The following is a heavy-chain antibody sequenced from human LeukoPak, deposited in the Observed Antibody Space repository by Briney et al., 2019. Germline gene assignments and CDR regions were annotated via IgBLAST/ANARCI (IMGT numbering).Heavy chain of an antibody. CDR1: GGPFSGYY. V-gene: IGHV4-34*01. D-gene: IGHD5-24*01. CDR2: INHSGST. Sequence: SETLSLTCAVYGGPFSGYYWSWIRQPPGKGLEWIGEINHSGSTNYNPSLKSRVTTSVDTSKNQFSLKLSSVTAADTAVYYCARGLSPPVHGDGYNFPIDYWGQGTLVTVSS. CDR3: ARGLSPPVHGDGYNFPIDY. J-gene: IGHJ4*02.